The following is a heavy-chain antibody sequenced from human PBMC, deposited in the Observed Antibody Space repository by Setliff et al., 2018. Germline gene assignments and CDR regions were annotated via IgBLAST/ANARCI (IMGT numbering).Heavy chain of an antibody. CDR1: GFTFDDYV. J-gene: IGHJ4*02. CDR2: IMQDGGAQ. Sequence: GESLTLSCAASGFTFDDYVMSWVRQAPGKGLEWVANIMQDGGAQYYLDSVKGRFTVSRDNSNNTLYLHMSSLRAEDTAVYFCARIFLYGTSWYFDNWGQGTLVTVSS. CDR3: ARIFLYGTSWYFDN. D-gene: IGHD3-3*01. V-gene: IGHV3-7*03.